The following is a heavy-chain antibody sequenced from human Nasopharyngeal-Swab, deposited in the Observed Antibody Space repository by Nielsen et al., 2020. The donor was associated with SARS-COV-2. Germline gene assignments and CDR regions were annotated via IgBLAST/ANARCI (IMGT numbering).Heavy chain of an antibody. Sequence: ASVKVSCKASGFTFTSYYFNWVRQAPGQGLEWMGMIDPFSGSTSYAQRFQGRVTVTRDTSTSTVYMELSSLRSEDTAVYYCARGGDPREVVAATDCFDPWGQGTLVTVSS. D-gene: IGHD2-15*01. V-gene: IGHV1-46*01. CDR3: ARGGDPREVVAATDCFDP. J-gene: IGHJ5*02. CDR1: GFTFTSYY. CDR2: IDPFSGST.